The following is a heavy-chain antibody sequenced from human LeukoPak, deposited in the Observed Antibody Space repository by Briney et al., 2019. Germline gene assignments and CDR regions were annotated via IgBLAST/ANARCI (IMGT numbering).Heavy chain of an antibody. J-gene: IGHJ5*02. D-gene: IGHD2-2*02. Sequence: ASVKVSCKASGYTFTDYYIHWVRQAPGQGLEWMGWINPNSGGTNYAQKFQGRVTMTRDTSISTAYMELSRLRSDDTAVYYCARDPVVVPAAIHWFDPWGQGTLVTVSS. CDR1: GYTFTDYY. V-gene: IGHV1-2*02. CDR3: ARDPVVVPAAIHWFDP. CDR2: INPNSGGT.